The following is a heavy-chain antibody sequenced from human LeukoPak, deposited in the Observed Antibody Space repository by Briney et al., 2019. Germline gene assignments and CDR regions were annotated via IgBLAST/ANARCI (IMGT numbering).Heavy chain of an antibody. D-gene: IGHD3-10*01. CDR1: GASFSGYY. Sequence: PSETLSLTCGVSGASFSGYYWSWIRQSPGKGLEWIGEINHSGGTNYNSSFKSRVNISVDTSKKQFSLKLRSVTAEDTAVYYCATDRYYGSGSYYKFDYWGQGTLVTVSS. V-gene: IGHV4-34*01. CDR3: ATDRYYGSGSYYKFDY. CDR2: INHSGGT. J-gene: IGHJ4*02.